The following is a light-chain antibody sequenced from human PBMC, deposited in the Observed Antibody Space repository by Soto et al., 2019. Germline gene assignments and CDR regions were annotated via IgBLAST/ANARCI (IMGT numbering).Light chain of an antibody. CDR2: HVS. CDR1: SSDIGGYNY. CDR3: SSFAGGPYV. V-gene: IGLV2-11*01. Sequence: QSALTQPRSVSRSPGESVAISCTGTSSDIGGYNYVSWYQQHPGRAPKLVIYHVSKRPSGVPDRFSGSKSGNTASLTISGLQAEDEADYYCSSFAGGPYVFGTGTKVTVL. J-gene: IGLJ1*01.